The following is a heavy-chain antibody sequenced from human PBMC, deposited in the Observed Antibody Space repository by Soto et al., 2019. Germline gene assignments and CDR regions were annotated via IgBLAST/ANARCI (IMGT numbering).Heavy chain of an antibody. CDR1: GFTFSSYA. Sequence: GGSLRLSCAASGFTFSSYAMSWVRQAPGKGLEWVSAISGSGGSTYYADSVKGRFTISRDNSKNTLYLQMNSLRAEDTAVYYCETSSAAGYYYYGMDVWGQGTTVTVSS. CDR2: ISGSGGST. CDR3: ETSSAAGYYYYGMDV. J-gene: IGHJ6*02. D-gene: IGHD6-13*01. V-gene: IGHV3-23*01.